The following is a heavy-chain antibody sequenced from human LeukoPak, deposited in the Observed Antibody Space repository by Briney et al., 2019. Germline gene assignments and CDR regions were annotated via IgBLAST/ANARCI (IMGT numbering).Heavy chain of an antibody. CDR3: ARDVGVVVAATPFDY. CDR1: GYSISSGYY. Sequence: SETLSLTCAVSGYSISSGYYWGWIRQPPGKGLEWIGSIYHSGSTFYNPSLESRVTISVDTSKNQFSLKLSSVTAADTAVYYCARDVGVVVAATPFDYWGQGTLVTVSS. J-gene: IGHJ4*02. CDR2: IYHSGST. V-gene: IGHV4-38-2*02. D-gene: IGHD2-15*01.